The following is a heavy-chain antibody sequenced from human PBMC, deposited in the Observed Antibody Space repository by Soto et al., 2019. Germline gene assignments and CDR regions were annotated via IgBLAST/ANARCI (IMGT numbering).Heavy chain of an antibody. CDR2: MNPQTGNT. V-gene: IGHV1-8*01. Sequence: QVQLVQSGSEGKEPGASMKISCQASGYTFTRYDITWVRQATGQGLEWMGWMNPQTGNTAYAEKFQGRGTMTRSTSINTAYMELGGLRSEDTAVYYCARLSEESSSSNYYYFYMDVWGKGSTVTVSS. J-gene: IGHJ6*03. CDR1: GYTFTRYD. D-gene: IGHD6-6*01. CDR3: ARLSEESSSSNYYYFYMDV.